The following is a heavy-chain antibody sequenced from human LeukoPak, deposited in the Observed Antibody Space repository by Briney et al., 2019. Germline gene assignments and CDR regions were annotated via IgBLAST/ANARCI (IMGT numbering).Heavy chain of an antibody. J-gene: IGHJ4*02. CDR2: IYYSGST. CDR3: AREAAPLAVAGNFDY. CDR1: GVSISSSSYY. Sequence: PSETLSLTCTVSGVSISSSSYYWGWIRQPPGKGLEWIGSIYYSGSTYYNPSLKSRVTISVDTSKNQFSLKLSSVTAADTAVYYCAREAAPLAVAGNFDYWGQGTLVTVSS. V-gene: IGHV4-39*07. D-gene: IGHD6-19*01.